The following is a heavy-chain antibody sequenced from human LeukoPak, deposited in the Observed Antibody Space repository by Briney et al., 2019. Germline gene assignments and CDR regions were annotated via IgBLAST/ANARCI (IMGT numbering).Heavy chain of an antibody. D-gene: IGHD3-9*01. CDR1: GFTFSSYT. J-gene: IGHJ3*02. V-gene: IGHV3-21*06. Sequence: PGGSLRLSCAASGFTFSSYTMDWVRQAPGKGLEWVSSISSSSSYIYYADSVKGRFTISRDNAKNSLYLQMNSLRAEDTAVYYCARDTYDILTGYYKWAFDIWGQGTMVTVSS. CDR3: ARDTYDILTGYYKWAFDI. CDR2: ISSSSSYI.